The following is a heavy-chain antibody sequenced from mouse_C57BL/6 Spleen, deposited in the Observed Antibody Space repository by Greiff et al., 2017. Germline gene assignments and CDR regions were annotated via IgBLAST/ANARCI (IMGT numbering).Heavy chain of an antibody. V-gene: IGHV1-54*01. CDR2: INPGSGGT. J-gene: IGHJ2*01. CDR1: GYAFTNYL. D-gene: IGHD2-3*01. Sequence: QVQLQQSGAELVRPGTSVKVSCKASGYAFTNYLIEWVKQRPGQGLEWIGVINPGSGGTNYNEKFKGKATLTADKSSSTAYMQLSSLTSEDSAVYFCARLVYDGYSDYWGQGTTLTVSS. CDR3: ARLVYDGYSDY.